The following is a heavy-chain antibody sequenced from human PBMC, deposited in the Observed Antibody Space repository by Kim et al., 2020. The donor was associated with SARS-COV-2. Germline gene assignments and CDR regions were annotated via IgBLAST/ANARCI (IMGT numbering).Heavy chain of an antibody. CDR3: VKVGDYDILTGYPYFDY. CDR1: GFTFSSYA. D-gene: IGHD3-9*01. J-gene: IGHJ4*02. V-gene: IGHV3-64D*09. CDR2: ISSNGGST. Sequence: GGSLRLSCSASGFTFSSYAMHWVRQAPGKGLEYVSAISSNGGSTYYADSVKGRFTISRDNSKNTLYLQMSSLRAEDTAVYYCVKVGDYDILTGYPYFDYWGQGTLVTVSS.